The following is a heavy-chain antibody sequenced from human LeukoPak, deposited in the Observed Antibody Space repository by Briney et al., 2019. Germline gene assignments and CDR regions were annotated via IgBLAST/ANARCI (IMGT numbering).Heavy chain of an antibody. D-gene: IGHD5-18*01. Sequence: GGSLRLSCTTSGFNFGDHAMAWVRQAPGKGLEWVGFIRSKAYRGTTEYAASVKGRFTISRDDSKSVVYLQMNSLKSEDTAVYYCSRGPIQLWVHNGVDVWGQGTTVTVSS. CDR2: IRSKAYRGTT. V-gene: IGHV3-49*04. CDR3: SRGPIQLWVHNGVDV. J-gene: IGHJ6*02. CDR1: GFNFGDHA.